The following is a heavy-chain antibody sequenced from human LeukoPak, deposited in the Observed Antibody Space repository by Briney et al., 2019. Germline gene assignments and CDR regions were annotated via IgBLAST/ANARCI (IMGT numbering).Heavy chain of an antibody. Sequence: GGSLRLSCAASGFTFSSYAMHWVRQAPGKGLEWVAVISYDGSNKYYADSVKGRFTVSRDNAKNSLFLQMNSLRAEDAAVYYCARVKRGGGNYYFDYWGQGTLVTVSS. J-gene: IGHJ4*02. V-gene: IGHV3-30-3*01. CDR1: GFTFSSYA. CDR2: ISYDGSNK. D-gene: IGHD4-23*01. CDR3: ARVKRGGGNYYFDY.